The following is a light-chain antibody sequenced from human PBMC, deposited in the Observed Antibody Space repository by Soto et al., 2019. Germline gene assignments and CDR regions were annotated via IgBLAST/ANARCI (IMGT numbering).Light chain of an antibody. CDR1: QSVNSN. J-gene: IGKJ5*01. V-gene: IGKV3-15*01. CDR3: QQYDNWPPIT. CDR2: GTS. Sequence: EIVMPQSPATLSVSPGERATLSCRASQSVNSNLAWYQQKAGQAPRLLIYGTSTRATGIPARFSGSGSRTEFTLTISSLQFEDFAVYYCQQYDNWPPITFGQGTRLEI.